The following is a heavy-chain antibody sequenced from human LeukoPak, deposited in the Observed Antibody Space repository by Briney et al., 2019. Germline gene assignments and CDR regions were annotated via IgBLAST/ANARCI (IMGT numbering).Heavy chain of an antibody. CDR1: GFTFDDYT. Sequence: PGGSLRLSCAASGFTFDDYTMHWVRQAPGKGLEWVSLISWDGGSTYYADSVKGRFTISRDNAKNSLYLQMNSLRAEDTAVYYCARGYGDLYWGQGTLVTVSS. V-gene: IGHV3-43*01. D-gene: IGHD4-17*01. CDR3: ARGYGDLY. CDR2: ISWDGGST. J-gene: IGHJ4*02.